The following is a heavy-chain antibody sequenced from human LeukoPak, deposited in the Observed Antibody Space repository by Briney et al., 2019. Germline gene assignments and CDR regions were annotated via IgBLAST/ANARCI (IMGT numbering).Heavy chain of an antibody. V-gene: IGHV3-30*18. CDR1: GFTFSSYG. Sequence: GGSLRLSCAASGFTFSSYGMHWVRQAPGKGLEWVAVISYDGSNKYYADSVKGRFTISRDNSKNTLYLQMNSLRAEDTAVNYCAKCGYSYDTFDYWGQGTLVTVSS. CDR3: AKCGYSYDTFDY. J-gene: IGHJ4*02. D-gene: IGHD5-18*01. CDR2: ISYDGSNK.